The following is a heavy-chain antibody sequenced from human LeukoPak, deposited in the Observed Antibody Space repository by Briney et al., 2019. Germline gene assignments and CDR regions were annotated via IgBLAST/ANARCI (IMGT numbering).Heavy chain of an antibody. Sequence: PGGSLRLSCAASGFTFSNAWMSGVRQAPGKGRECVGRIKSKTDGGTTDYAAPVKGRFTIPRDDSKNTLYLQMNSLKTEDTAVYYCSGSWYYFDYWGQGTLVTVSS. J-gene: IGHJ4*02. CDR2: IKSKTDGGTT. CDR1: GFTFSNAW. D-gene: IGHD6-13*01. CDR3: SGSWYYFDY. V-gene: IGHV3-15*01.